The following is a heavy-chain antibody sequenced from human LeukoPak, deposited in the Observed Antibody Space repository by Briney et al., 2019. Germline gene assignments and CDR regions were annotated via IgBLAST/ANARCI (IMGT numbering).Heavy chain of an antibody. V-gene: IGHV1-2*02. CDR3: ARVLYVWNAYYFDY. CDR2: INPNSGGT. Sequence: ASVKVSCKASGYTFTGYYMHWGRQAPGQGLEWMGWINPNSGGTNYAQKFQGRVTMTRDTSISTAYMELSRLRSDDTAVYYCARVLYVWNAYYFDYWGQGTLVTVSS. CDR1: GYTFTGYY. J-gene: IGHJ4*02. D-gene: IGHD3-16*01.